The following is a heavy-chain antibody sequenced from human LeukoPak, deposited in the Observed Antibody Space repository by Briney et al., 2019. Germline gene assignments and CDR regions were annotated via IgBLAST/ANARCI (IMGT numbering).Heavy chain of an antibody. J-gene: IGHJ4*02. CDR3: ARVIRLGFGGSYLY. Sequence: ASVKVSCKASGYTFTSYGISWVRQAPGQGLEWMGWISAYNGNTNYAQKLQGRVTMTTDTSTSTAYMELSRLRSDDTAVYYCARVIRLGFGGSYLYWGQGTLVTVSS. CDR1: GYTFTSYG. D-gene: IGHD1-26*01. CDR2: ISAYNGNT. V-gene: IGHV1-18*01.